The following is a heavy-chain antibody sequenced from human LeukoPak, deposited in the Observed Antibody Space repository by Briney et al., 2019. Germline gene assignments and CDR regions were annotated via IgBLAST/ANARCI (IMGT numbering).Heavy chain of an antibody. CDR2: IYYGGYT. J-gene: IGHJ4*02. D-gene: IGHD3-3*01. V-gene: IGHV4-39*01. Sequence: PSETLSLTCTVSGGSFSSNNYYWGWLRPPPGMGLEWIGSIYYGGYTYYNPSPKSRVTISVDTSKNQFSLKLSSVTAADTAIYYCQSRFLEWLLDYWGQGTLVTVSS. CDR3: QSRFLEWLLDY. CDR1: GGSFSSNNYY.